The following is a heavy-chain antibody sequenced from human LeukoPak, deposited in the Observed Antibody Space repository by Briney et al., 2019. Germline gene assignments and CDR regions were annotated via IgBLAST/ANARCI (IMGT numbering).Heavy chain of an antibody. D-gene: IGHD5/OR15-5a*01. CDR3: AKDCVGCGFDF. J-gene: IGHJ4*02. Sequence: GGSLRLSCAASGFSFSSHGIHWVRQAPGKGLEWVSFIRYDGIQYYVDSVKGRFTISRDNSKNTIYLQMNSLRPEDTAVYYCAKDCVGCGFDFWGQGTLVTVSS. V-gene: IGHV3-30*02. CDR2: IRYDGIQ. CDR1: GFSFSSHG.